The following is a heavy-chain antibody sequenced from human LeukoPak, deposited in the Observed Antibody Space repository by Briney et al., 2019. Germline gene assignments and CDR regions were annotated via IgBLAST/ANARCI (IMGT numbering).Heavy chain of an antibody. CDR2: IYYSGST. CDR1: GGSISSSSYY. CDR3: ARDLLLSSVFDP. D-gene: IGHD3-10*01. J-gene: IGHJ5*02. V-gene: IGHV4-39*07. Sequence: SETLSLTCTVSGGSISSSSYYWGWIRQPPGKGLEWIGSIYYSGSTYYNPSLKSRVTISVNTSKNQFSLKLSSVTAADTAVYYCARDLLLSSVFDPWGQGTLVTVSS.